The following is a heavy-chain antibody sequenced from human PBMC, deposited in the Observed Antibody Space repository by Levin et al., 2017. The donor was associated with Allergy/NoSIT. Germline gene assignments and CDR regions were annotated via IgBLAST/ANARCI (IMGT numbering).Heavy chain of an antibody. CDR3: ALQLGNFWSGYNYFAY. V-gene: IGHV3-48*03. D-gene: IGHD3-3*01. CDR2: ISSTGSTI. CDR1: GFTFSSYE. Sequence: GESLKISCAASGFTFSSYEMNWVRRAPGKGLEWVSYISSTGSTIYSADSVKGRFTISRDNAKNSLYLHMNSLRAEDTAVYYCALQLGNFWSGYNYFAYWGQGPLVTVSS. J-gene: IGHJ4*02.